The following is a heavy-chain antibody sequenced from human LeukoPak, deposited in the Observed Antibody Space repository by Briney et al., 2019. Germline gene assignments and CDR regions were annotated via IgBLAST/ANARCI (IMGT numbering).Heavy chain of an antibody. V-gene: IGHV1-2*02. D-gene: IGHD1-26*01. CDR1: GYTFTGYY. CDR2: INPNSGGT. CDR3: SRSIVGATPIDY. Sequence: GASVKVSRKASGYTFTGYYMHWVRQAPGQGLEWMGWINPNSGGTNYAQKFQGRVTMTRDTSISTAYMELSRLRSDDSAVYYCSRSIVGATPIDYWGQGTLVTVSS. J-gene: IGHJ4*02.